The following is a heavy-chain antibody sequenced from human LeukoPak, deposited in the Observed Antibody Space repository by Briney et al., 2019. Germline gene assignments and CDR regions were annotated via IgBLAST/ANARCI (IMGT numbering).Heavy chain of an antibody. V-gene: IGHV4-59*01. Sequence: SETLSLTCTVSGGSINCYYWSWIRQPPGDGVEWVGYIFYSGGTKYNPSLQSRVTISADISMNQFSLKWSSVSAADAAVSYCAKDLGLVKFDYWGQGTLVTVSS. CDR3: AKDLGLVKFDY. CDR1: GGSINCYY. D-gene: IGHD6-19*01. CDR2: IFYSGGT. J-gene: IGHJ4*02.